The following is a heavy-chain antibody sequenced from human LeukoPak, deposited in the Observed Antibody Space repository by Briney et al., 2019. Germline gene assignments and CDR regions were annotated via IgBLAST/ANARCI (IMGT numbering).Heavy chain of an antibody. CDR2: ISAYNGNT. D-gene: IGHD4-11*01. J-gene: IGHJ6*02. CDR1: GYTFTSYG. Sequence: ASVKVSCKASGYTFTSYGISWVRQAPGQGLEWMGWISAYNGNTNYAQKLQGRVTMTTDTSTSTAYMELRSLRSDDTAVYYCAREDKTTVTTTDRVLYYYYYSGMDVWGQGTTVTVSS. CDR3: AREDKTTVTTTDRVLYYYYYSGMDV. V-gene: IGHV1-18*01.